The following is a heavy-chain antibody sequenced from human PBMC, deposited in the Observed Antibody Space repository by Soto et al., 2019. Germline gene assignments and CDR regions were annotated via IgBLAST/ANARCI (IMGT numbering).Heavy chain of an antibody. J-gene: IGHJ4*02. Sequence: GGSLRLSCSASGFTFSIYAMHWVRQAPGKGLEYVSSISTNGGSTHYADSVKGRFTISRDNSKNTQYLQMSSLRADDTAVYYCVKGEYYSDRSGYYTFDYSSKETMVTVSS. CDR1: GFTFSIYA. CDR2: ISTNGGST. D-gene: IGHD3-22*01. CDR3: VKGEYYSDRSGYYTFDY. V-gene: IGHV3-64D*06.